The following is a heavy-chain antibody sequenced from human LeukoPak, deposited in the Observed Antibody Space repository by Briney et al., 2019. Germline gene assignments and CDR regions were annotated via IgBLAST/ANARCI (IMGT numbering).Heavy chain of an antibody. CDR2: ISYGGSNK. J-gene: IGHJ4*02. V-gene: IGHV3-30-3*01. CDR3: ARGQWLADLDY. D-gene: IGHD6-19*01. Sequence: GGSLRLSCAASGFTFSSYAMHWVRQAPGKGLEWVAVISYGGSNKYYADSVKGRFTISRDNSKNTLYLQMNSLRAEDTAVYYCARGQWLADLDYWGQGTLVTVSS. CDR1: GFTFSSYA.